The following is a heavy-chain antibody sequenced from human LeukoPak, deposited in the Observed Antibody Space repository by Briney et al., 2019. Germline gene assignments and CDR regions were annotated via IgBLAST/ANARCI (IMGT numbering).Heavy chain of an antibody. D-gene: IGHD3-22*01. J-gene: IGHJ4*02. CDR2: ISYDGSNK. CDR1: GFTLSSYA. Sequence: GGSLRLSCAASGFTLSSYAMHWVRQAPGKGLEWVAVISYDGSNKYYADSVKGRFTISRDNSKNTLYLQMNSLRAEDTAVYYCARGSDDSSGYLVPSHLDYWGQGTLVTVSS. CDR3: ARGSDDSSGYLVPSHLDY. V-gene: IGHV3-30-3*01.